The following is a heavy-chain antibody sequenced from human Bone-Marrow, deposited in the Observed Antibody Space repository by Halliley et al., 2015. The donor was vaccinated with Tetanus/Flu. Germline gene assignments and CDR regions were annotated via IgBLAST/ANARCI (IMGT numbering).Heavy chain of an antibody. J-gene: IGHJ4*02. D-gene: IGHD3-22*01. V-gene: IGHV5-51*01. CDR2: IYPGDSDT. CDR1: GYSFTSYW. Sequence: MQLVQSGAEVKKPGESLKISCKGSGYSFTSYWIGWVRKMPGKGLEWMGIIYPGDSDTRYSPSFQGQVTISADKSISTAYLQWSSLKASDTALYYCASPPPDYYDSSGYLPYWGQGTLVTVSS. CDR3: ASPPPDYYDSSGYLPY.